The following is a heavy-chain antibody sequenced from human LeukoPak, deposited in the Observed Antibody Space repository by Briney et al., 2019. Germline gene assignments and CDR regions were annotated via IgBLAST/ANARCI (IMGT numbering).Heavy chain of an antibody. CDR1: GFTFSDYY. V-gene: IGHV3-11*01. CDR3: ARTTYSSSWYGVPLDY. J-gene: IGHJ4*02. Sequence: PRGSLRLSCAASGFTFSDYYMSWLRQAPGKGLEWVSYISSSGSTIYYADSVKGRFTISRDNAKNSLYLQMNSLRAEDTALYYCARTTYSSSWYGVPLDYWGQGTLVTVSS. D-gene: IGHD6-13*01. CDR2: ISSSGSTI.